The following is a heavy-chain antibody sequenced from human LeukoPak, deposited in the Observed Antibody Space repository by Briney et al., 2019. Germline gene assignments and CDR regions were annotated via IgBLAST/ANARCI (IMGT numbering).Heavy chain of an antibody. Sequence: TSETLSLTCTVSGGSISSSSYYWGWIRQPPGKGLEWIGSIYYSGSTYYNPSLKSRVTISVDTSKNQFSLKLSSVTAADTAVYYCARHLTGSSGWYRAPLGSGFDYWGQGTLVTVSS. CDR2: IYYSGST. V-gene: IGHV4-39*01. D-gene: IGHD6-19*01. J-gene: IGHJ4*02. CDR3: ARHLTGSSGWYRAPLGSGFDY. CDR1: GGSISSSSYY.